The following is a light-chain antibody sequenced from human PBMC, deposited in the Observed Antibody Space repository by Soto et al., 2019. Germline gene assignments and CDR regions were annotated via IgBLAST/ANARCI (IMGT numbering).Light chain of an antibody. Sequence: DIVLTQSPSTLSLSPGERATISCRASQSVSSYLAWYQQKPGQAPRLLIYDASNRDTGIPARFSGSGSGTEFTLTISSLQPEDFAAYYCQQRRNWLLTFGGGTKVEIK. CDR1: QSVSSY. CDR3: QQRRNWLLT. CDR2: DAS. J-gene: IGKJ4*01. V-gene: IGKV3-11*01.